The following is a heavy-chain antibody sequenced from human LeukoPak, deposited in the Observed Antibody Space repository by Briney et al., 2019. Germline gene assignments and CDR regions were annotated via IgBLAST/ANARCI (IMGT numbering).Heavy chain of an antibody. CDR1: GYSISSGYY. J-gene: IGHJ5*02. D-gene: IGHD3-10*01. V-gene: IGHV4-38-2*02. CDR2: IYHSGST. CDR3: AREIFPGRYGSGSYPTINWFDP. Sequence: SETLSLTCTVSGYSISSGYYWGWIRQPPGKGLEWIGSIYHSGSTYYNSSLKSRVTISVDTSKNQFSLKLSSVPAADTAVYYCAREIFPGRYGSGSYPTINWFDPWGQGTLVTVSS.